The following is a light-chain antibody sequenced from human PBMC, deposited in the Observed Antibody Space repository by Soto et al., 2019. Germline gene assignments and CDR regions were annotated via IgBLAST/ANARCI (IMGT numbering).Light chain of an antibody. Sequence: EIVMTQSPATLLVSQGERATLSCRASQSITSHLAWYQQKPGQTPRLLIYDASTRATGIPARFSASGSGTEFTLTISSVLSEDFAVYYCEQYNTWPPYTFGQGTKLDIK. J-gene: IGKJ2*01. CDR1: QSITSH. V-gene: IGKV3-15*01. CDR3: EQYNTWPPYT. CDR2: DAS.